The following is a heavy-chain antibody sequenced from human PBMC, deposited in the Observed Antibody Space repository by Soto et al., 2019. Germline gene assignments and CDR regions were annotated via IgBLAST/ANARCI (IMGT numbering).Heavy chain of an antibody. V-gene: IGHV4-59*01. CDR2: IYYSGST. D-gene: IGHD2-2*01. CDR1: GGSISSYY. CDR3: ARHLRSTSRYYFDY. Sequence: QVQLQESGPGLVKPSETLSLTCTVSGGSISSYYWSWIRQPPGKGLEWIGYIYYSGSTNYNPSLKRRVTISVDTSKNQFSLKLSSVTAADTAVYYCARHLRSTSRYYFDYWGQGTLVTVSS. J-gene: IGHJ4*02.